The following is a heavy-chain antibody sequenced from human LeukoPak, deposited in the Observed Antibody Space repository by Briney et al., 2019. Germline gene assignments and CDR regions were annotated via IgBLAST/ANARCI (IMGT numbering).Heavy chain of an antibody. CDR3: ARVCSGGTCLDY. CDR1: GGSISSSSSY. Sequence: SETLSLTCTVSGGSISSSSSYWGWIRQPPGKGLEWIGSIFYSGSTYYNPSLKSRVTMSVDTSKNQFSLKLSSVTAADTAVYYCARVCSGGTCLDYWGQGTLVTVSS. V-gene: IGHV4-39*07. D-gene: IGHD2-15*01. J-gene: IGHJ4*02. CDR2: IFYSGST.